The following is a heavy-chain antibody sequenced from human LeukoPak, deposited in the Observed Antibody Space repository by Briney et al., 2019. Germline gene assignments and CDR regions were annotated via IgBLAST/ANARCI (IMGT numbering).Heavy chain of an antibody. J-gene: IGHJ5*02. CDR3: ARGARTPANWFDP. CDR2: INHSGST. CDR1: GGSFSGYC. Sequence: SGTLSLTCAVYGGSFSGYCWSWIRQPPGKGLEWIGEINHSGSTNYNPSLKSRVTISVDTSKNQFSLKLSSVTAADTAVYYCARGARTPANWFDPWGQGTLVTVSS. V-gene: IGHV4-34*01.